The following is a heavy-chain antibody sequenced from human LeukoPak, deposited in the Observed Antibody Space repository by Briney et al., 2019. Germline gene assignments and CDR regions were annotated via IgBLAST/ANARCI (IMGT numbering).Heavy chain of an antibody. V-gene: IGHV1-2*02. Sequence: GASVKVSCKASGYTFTSYGISWVRQAPGQGLEWMGWVNPDSGATNYAQKFQGRVTMTSDTSISTAYMEMNSLRSDDTAVFYCARVTVVRDRHYYYYYMDVWGKGTTVTISS. CDR2: VNPDSGAT. CDR1: GYTFTSYG. CDR3: ARVTVVRDRHYYYYYMDV. J-gene: IGHJ6*03. D-gene: IGHD3-10*01.